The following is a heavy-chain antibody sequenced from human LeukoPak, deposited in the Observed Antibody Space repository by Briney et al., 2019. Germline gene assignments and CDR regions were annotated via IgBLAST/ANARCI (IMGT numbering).Heavy chain of an antibody. J-gene: IGHJ5*02. Sequence: GGSLRLSCAASGFTFSSYGMHWVRQAPGKGLEWVAVIWYDGSNKYYADSVKGRFTISRDNSKNTLYLQMNSLRAEDTAVYYCASTRHFDWRGWFDPWGQGTLVTVSS. D-gene: IGHD3-9*01. V-gene: IGHV3-33*08. CDR1: GFTFSSYG. CDR3: ASTRHFDWRGWFDP. CDR2: IWYDGSNK.